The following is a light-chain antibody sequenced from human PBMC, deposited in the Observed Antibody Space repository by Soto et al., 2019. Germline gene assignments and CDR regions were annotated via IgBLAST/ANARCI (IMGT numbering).Light chain of an antibody. V-gene: IGKV3-15*01. Sequence: INITQSPPPPSLSPGERAPPSCRARQSVSSNLAWYQQKPGQAPRLLIYGASTRATGIPARFSGSGSGTEFTLTISSLQSEDFAVYYCQQYNNWPRGTLGQGTKV. CDR2: GAS. CDR3: QQYNNWPRGT. CDR1: QSVSSN. J-gene: IGKJ1*01.